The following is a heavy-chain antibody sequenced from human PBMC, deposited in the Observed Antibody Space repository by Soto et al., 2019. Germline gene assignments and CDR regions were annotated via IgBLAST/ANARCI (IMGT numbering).Heavy chain of an antibody. D-gene: IGHD5-12*01. CDR2: IIPIFGTA. Sequence: SVKVSCKASGGTFSSYAISWVRQAPGQGLEWMGGIIPIFGTANYAQKFQGRVTITADESTSTAYMELSSLRSEDTAVYYCARCADGYNYWFDTWGQGTLVTVSS. V-gene: IGHV1-69*13. J-gene: IGHJ5*02. CDR1: GGTFSSYA. CDR3: ARCADGYNYWFDT.